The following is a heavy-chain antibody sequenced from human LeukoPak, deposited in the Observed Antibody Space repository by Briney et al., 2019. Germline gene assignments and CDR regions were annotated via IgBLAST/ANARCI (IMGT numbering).Heavy chain of an antibody. CDR3: ARTYDILTGYYKGPAAWFDP. J-gene: IGHJ5*02. D-gene: IGHD3-9*01. CDR2: INPNSGGT. Sequence: ASVKVSCKASGYTFTGYYMHWVRQAPGQGLEWMGWINPNSGGTNYAQKFQGRVTMTRDTSISTAYMELSRLRSDDTAVYYCARTYDILTGYYKGPAAWFDPWGQGTLVTVSS. V-gene: IGHV1-2*02. CDR1: GYTFTGYY.